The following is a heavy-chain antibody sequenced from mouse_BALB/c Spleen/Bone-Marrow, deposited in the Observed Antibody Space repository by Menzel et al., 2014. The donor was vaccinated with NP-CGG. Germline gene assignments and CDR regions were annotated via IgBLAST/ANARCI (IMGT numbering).Heavy chain of an antibody. Sequence: QVQLQQSGTEVVRPGASAKLSCKASGYSFTTYWMNWVKQRPGQGLEWIGMIHPSDSETRLKQKFKDKATLTVDKSSSTAYMQLSSPTSEDSAVYYCAREKVYYGISWFAYWGQGTLVTVSA. D-gene: IGHD2-1*01. CDR1: GYSFTTYW. CDR3: AREKVYYGISWFAY. V-gene: IGHV1-61*01. CDR2: IHPSDSET. J-gene: IGHJ3*01.